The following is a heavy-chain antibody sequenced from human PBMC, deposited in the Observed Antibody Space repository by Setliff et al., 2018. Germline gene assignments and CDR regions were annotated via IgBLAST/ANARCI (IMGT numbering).Heavy chain of an antibody. V-gene: IGHV4-30-2*01. CDR3: ARAGGGYYGSGGSFHNAPFDY. CDR1: GGSISSGGYS. Sequence: SETLSLTCAVSGGSISSGGYSWSWIRQPPGKGLEWIGYIYHSGSTYYNPPLKSRVTISVDTSKNQFSLKLSSVTAADTAVYYCARAGGGYYGSGGSFHNAPFDYWGQGMLVT. D-gene: IGHD3-10*01. J-gene: IGHJ4*02. CDR2: IYHSGST.